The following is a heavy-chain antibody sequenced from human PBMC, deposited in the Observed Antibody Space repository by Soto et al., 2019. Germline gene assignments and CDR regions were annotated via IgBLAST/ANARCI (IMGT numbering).Heavy chain of an antibody. V-gene: IGHV3-72*01. CDR3: ARDTYDSSTFDI. CDR2: TRNKANSYTT. CDR1: GFTFSDHY. J-gene: IGHJ3*02. D-gene: IGHD3-22*01. Sequence: EVQLVESGGGLVQPGGSLRLSCAASGFTFSDHYMDWVRQAPGKGLEWVGRTRNKANSYTTEYAASVKGRFTISRDDSKNSLYLQMNSLKTEDTAVYYCARDTYDSSTFDIWGQGTMFTVSS.